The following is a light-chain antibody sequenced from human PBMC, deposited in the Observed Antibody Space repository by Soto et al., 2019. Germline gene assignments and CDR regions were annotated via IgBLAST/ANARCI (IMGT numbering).Light chain of an antibody. CDR1: SSDVGGYNY. Sequence: QSALTQPASVSGSPGPSITISCTGTSSDVGGYNYVSWYQQHPGRAPQLMIYDVSNRPSGVSNRFSGSRSGNTASLTISGRQAEDEADYYCSSYSTSPTVLFGGGTQLTV. CDR2: DVS. J-gene: IGLJ2*01. V-gene: IGLV2-14*03. CDR3: SSYSTSPTVL.